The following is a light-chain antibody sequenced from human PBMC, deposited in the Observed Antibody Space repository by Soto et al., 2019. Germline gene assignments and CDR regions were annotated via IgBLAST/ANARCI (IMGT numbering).Light chain of an antibody. V-gene: IGKV1-12*01. CDR2: SAS. Sequence: DLQVTQSPSSVSASVGDRVTIICRTSQDVSSWLAWYQQKPGKAPELLIYSASTLQTGVPSRFSGSGSGTDFTLTISSLQPEDFATYYCQPANSFPLTFGGGTKVEIK. J-gene: IGKJ4*01. CDR3: QPANSFPLT. CDR1: QDVSSW.